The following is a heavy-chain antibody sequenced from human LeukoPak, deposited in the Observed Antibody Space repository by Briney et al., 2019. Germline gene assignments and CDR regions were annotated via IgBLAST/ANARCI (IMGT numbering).Heavy chain of an antibody. CDR3: ARGPHTGAFDA. CDR1: GYTFSDYY. Sequence: GASVKVSCKASGYTFSDYYMHWWRQAPGQRLEWLGWINPKSGDTNFAQNFQGRVTMTRDTSISTANMELSSLTSDDRAVYYCARGPHTGAFDAWGQGTLVTVSS. J-gene: IGHJ4*02. V-gene: IGHV1-2*02. CDR2: INPKSGDT. D-gene: IGHD7-27*01.